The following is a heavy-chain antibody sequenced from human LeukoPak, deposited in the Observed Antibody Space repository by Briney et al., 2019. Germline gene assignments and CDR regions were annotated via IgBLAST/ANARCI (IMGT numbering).Heavy chain of an antibody. CDR2: IIPIFGTA. D-gene: IGHD7-27*01. CDR3: AIGDWGSARSAFDI. J-gene: IGHJ3*02. CDR1: GGTFSSYA. Sequence: ASVKVSCNASGGTFSSYAISWVRQAPGQGLEWMGRIIPIFGTANYAQKFQGRVTITTDESTSTAYMELSSLRSEDTAVYYCAIGDWGSARSAFDIWGQGTMVTVSS. V-gene: IGHV1-69*05.